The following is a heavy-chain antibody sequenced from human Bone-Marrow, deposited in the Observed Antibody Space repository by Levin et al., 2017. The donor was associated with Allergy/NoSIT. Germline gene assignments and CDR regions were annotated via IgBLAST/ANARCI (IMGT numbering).Heavy chain of an antibody. Sequence: SETLSLTCTVSGGSISSSSYYWGWIRQPPGKGLEWIGSIYYSGSTYYNPSLKSRVTISVDTSKNQFSLKLSSVTAADTAVYYCARDFSARITMIVVVLGAFDSWGQGTMVTVSA. J-gene: IGHJ3*02. CDR2: IYYSGST. CDR1: GGSISSSSYY. V-gene: IGHV4-39*07. CDR3: ARDFSARITMIVVVLGAFDS. D-gene: IGHD3-22*01.